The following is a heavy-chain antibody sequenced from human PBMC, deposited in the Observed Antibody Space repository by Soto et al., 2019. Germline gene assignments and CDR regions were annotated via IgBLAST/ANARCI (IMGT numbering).Heavy chain of an antibody. CDR1: GFIFSSHN. CDR2: ITGSSSYI. V-gene: IGHV3-21*06. D-gene: IGHD3-9*01. Sequence: DVQLVESGGGLVKPGGSLRLSCAASGFIFSSHNMNWVRQAPGKGLEWVSSITGSSSYIFYADSVKGRFTISRDNAKNTVYLQMNSLRAEDTGVYYCARLVASETGYGMDVWGQGATVTVSS. CDR3: ARLVASETGYGMDV. J-gene: IGHJ6*02.